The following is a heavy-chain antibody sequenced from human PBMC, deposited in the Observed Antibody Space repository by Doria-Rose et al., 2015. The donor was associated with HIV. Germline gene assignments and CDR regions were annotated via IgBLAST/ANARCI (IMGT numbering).Heavy chain of an antibody. J-gene: IGHJ4*02. V-gene: IGHV3-21*01. CDR3: ATGVTLDY. CDR2: ISSTSDYI. Sequence: VQLQESGGGLVRPGGSLRLSCATSGFTFSSHRINWVRHAPGKGLEWVSSISSTSDYINYADSVRGRFTISRDNARNSLYLQMDSLRAKDTAIYYCATGVTLDYWGQGTLVTVSS. D-gene: IGHD3-10*01. CDR1: GFTFSSHR.